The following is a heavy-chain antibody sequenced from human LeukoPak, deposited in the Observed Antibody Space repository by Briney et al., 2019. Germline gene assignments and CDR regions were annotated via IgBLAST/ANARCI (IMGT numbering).Heavy chain of an antibody. Sequence: SETLSLTCTVSGGSISSYYWSWIRQPPGKGLEWIGYIYYSGNTNYNPSLKSRVTISVDTSKNQFSLKLSSVTAADTAVYYCARVRSSDFWSGYYTDYDYWGQGTLVTVSS. CDR2: IYYSGNT. CDR3: ARVRSSDFWSGYYTDYDY. V-gene: IGHV4-59*12. J-gene: IGHJ4*02. CDR1: GGSISSYY. D-gene: IGHD3-3*01.